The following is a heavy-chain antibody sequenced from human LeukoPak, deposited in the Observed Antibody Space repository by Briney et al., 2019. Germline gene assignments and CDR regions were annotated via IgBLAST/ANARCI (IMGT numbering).Heavy chain of an antibody. Sequence: ASVKVSCKAPGYTFTGYYMHWVRQAPGQGLEWMGWINPNSGGTNYAQKFQGWVTMTRDTSISTAYMELSRLRSDDTAVYYCARGLRPYCSSTSCTNGDYFDYWGQGTLVTVSS. CDR1: GYTFTGYY. CDR3: ARGLRPYCSSTSCTNGDYFDY. J-gene: IGHJ4*02. V-gene: IGHV1-2*04. D-gene: IGHD2-2*01. CDR2: INPNSGGT.